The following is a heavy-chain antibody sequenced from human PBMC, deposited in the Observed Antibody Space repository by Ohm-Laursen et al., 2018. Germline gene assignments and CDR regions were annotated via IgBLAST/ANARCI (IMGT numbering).Heavy chain of an antibody. Sequence: SETLSLTCTVSGGSISSYYWSWIRQPPGKGLEWIGYIYYSGSTNYNPSLKSRVTISVDTSKNQFSLKLSSVTAADTAVYYCAGCSIAAAGTCHYYYGMDVWGQGTTVTVSS. CDR2: IYYSGST. D-gene: IGHD6-13*01. CDR3: AGCSIAAAGTCHYYYGMDV. J-gene: IGHJ6*02. V-gene: IGHV4-59*01. CDR1: GGSISSYY.